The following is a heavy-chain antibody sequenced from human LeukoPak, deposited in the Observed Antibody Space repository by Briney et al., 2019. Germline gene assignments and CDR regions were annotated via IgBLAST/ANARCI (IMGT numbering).Heavy chain of an antibody. Sequence: SVKVSCKASGGTFSSYAISWVRQAPGQGLEWMGGIIPIFGTANYAQEFQGRVTITADESTSTAYMELSSLRSEDTAVYYCARRHSSGWQNYFDYWGQGTLVTVSS. J-gene: IGHJ4*02. CDR3: ARRHSSGWQNYFDY. CDR2: IIPIFGTA. D-gene: IGHD6-19*01. CDR1: GGTFSSYA. V-gene: IGHV1-69*13.